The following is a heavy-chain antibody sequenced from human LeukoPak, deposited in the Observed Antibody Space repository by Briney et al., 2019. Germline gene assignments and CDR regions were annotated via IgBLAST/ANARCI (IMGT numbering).Heavy chain of an antibody. Sequence: GGSLRLSCAASEFIVSSNYMSWVRQAPGKGLEWVSVIYSGGSTYYADSVKGRFTISRDNSKNTLYFQMNSLRAEDTAVYYCAREYWESNCSGGSCYYPGDYWGQGTLVTVSS. D-gene: IGHD2-15*01. CDR1: EFIVSSNY. CDR3: AREYWESNCSGGSCYYPGDY. CDR2: IYSGGST. V-gene: IGHV3-53*01. J-gene: IGHJ4*02.